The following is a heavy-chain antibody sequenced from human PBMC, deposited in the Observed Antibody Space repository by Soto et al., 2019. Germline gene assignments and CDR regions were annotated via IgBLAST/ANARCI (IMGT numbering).Heavy chain of an antibody. D-gene: IGHD6-6*01. CDR1: GGSISSGDYY. J-gene: IGHJ4*02. Sequence: QVQLQESGPGLVKPSQTLSLPCTVSGGSISSGDYYWSWIRQPPGKGLEWIGYIYYSGSTYYNPSLQSRVTISVDTSKNRFSLQLSSVTAADTAVYYCARASIAAQGGYHFDYWGQGTLVTVSS. V-gene: IGHV4-30-4*01. CDR2: IYYSGST. CDR3: ARASIAAQGGYHFDY.